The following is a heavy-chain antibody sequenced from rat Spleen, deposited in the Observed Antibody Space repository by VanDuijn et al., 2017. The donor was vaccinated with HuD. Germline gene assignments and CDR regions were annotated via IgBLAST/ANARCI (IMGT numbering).Heavy chain of an antibody. D-gene: IGHD1-9*01. CDR3: ARSAYGYNYNWFAY. CDR1: GFSLTSYS. Sequence: QVQLKESGPVLVQPSQTLSLTCTVSGFSLTSYSVNWVRQPPGKGLEWIGAIWSGGTTDYNSALKSRLSISRDTSKSQVLLEMNGLQTEDTAMYFCARSAYGYNYNWFAYWGQGTLVTVSS. V-gene: IGHV2-15*01. J-gene: IGHJ3*01. CDR2: IWSGGTT.